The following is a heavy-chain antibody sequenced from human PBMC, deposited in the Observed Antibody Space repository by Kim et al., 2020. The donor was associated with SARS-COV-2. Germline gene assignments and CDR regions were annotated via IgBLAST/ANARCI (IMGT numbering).Heavy chain of an antibody. D-gene: IGHD2-15*01. Sequence: GGSLRLSCAASGFTFSSYAMSWVRQAPGKWLEWVSAISSTGGSTYYADSVKGRFTISRDNSKNTLFLQMNSLRAEDTAVYFCAKGRVAATLDYFDYWGQGTLVTVSS. V-gene: IGHV3-23*01. CDR1: GFTFSSYA. J-gene: IGHJ4*02. CDR2: ISSTGGST. CDR3: AKGRVAATLDYFDY.